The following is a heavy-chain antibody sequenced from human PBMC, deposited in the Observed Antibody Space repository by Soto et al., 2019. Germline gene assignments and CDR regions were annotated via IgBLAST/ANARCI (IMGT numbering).Heavy chain of an antibody. CDR2: TSSSSGYI. D-gene: IGHD2-2*02. J-gene: IGHJ4*02. V-gene: IGHV3-21*01. CDR1: GITFSRSI. Sequence: ERSLRRPCPASGITFSRSIFNWVRQAPGKGLEWVSSTSSSSGYIYYADSVKGRFTISRDIAKNSVYLQMNSLRAEDTAVYYCARDDLYGVFDYWGQGT. CDR3: ARDDLYGVFDY.